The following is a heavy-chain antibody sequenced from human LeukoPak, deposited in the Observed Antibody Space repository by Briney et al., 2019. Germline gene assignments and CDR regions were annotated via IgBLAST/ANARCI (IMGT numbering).Heavy chain of an antibody. Sequence: ASVKVSCKASGYTFTGYYMHWVRQAPGQGLEWMGWINPNSGGTNYAQKFQGRVTVTRDTSISTAYMELSRLRSDDTAVYYCASSASSSWYDHYYGMDVWGQGTTVTVSS. J-gene: IGHJ6*02. CDR3: ASSASSSWYDHYYGMDV. CDR1: GYTFTGYY. D-gene: IGHD6-13*01. CDR2: INPNSGGT. V-gene: IGHV1-2*02.